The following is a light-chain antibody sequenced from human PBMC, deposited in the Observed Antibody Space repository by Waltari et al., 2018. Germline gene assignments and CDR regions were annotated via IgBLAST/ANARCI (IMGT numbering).Light chain of an antibody. V-gene: IGLV2-14*03. CDR1: SSDVGGYNY. CDR3: SSYISSDTLEL. J-gene: IGLJ2*01. CDR2: DAS. Sequence: QSALTQPASVSGSPGQSITISCTGTSSDVGGYNYVSWYQQHPGKAPKLIIFDASNRPSVVSSRFSGSKSGNTASLTISGLQAQDEADYYCSSYISSDTLELFGGGTSLTVL.